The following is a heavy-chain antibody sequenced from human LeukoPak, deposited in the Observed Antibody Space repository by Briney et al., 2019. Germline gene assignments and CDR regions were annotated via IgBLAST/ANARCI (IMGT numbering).Heavy chain of an antibody. V-gene: IGHV4-31*03. D-gene: IGHD2-2*03. J-gene: IGHJ6*02. Sequence: SETLSLTCTVSGGSISSGGYYWSWIRQRPGKGLEWIGYIYYSGSTYYNPSLKSRVTISVDTSKNQFSLKLSSVTAADTAVYYCARGPGYCSSTSCRYYYYYYGMDVWGQGTTVTVSS. CDR3: ARGPGYCSSTSCRYYYYYYGMDV. CDR2: IYYSGST. CDR1: GGSISSGGYY.